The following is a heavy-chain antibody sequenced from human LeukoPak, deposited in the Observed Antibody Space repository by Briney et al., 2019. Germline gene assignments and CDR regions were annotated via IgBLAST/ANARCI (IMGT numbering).Heavy chain of an antibody. J-gene: IGHJ4*02. V-gene: IGHV3-30*02. CDR3: AKPFNIVVVPAAMKY. CDR2: IRYDGSNK. D-gene: IGHD2-2*01. Sequence: GGSLRLSCAASGFTISSYGMHWVRQAPGKGLEWVAFIRYDGSNKYYADSVKGRFTISRDNSKNTLYLQMNSLRAEDTAVYYCAKPFNIVVVPAAMKYWGQGTLVTVSS. CDR1: GFTISSYG.